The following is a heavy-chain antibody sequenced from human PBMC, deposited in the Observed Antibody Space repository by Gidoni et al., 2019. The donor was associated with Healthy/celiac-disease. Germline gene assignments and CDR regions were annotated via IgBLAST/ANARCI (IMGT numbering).Heavy chain of an antibody. Sequence: QVQLVQSGAEVKKPGSSVKVSCKASGGTFRSYAISWVRQAPGQGLAWMGGIIPIFGTANYAQKFQGRVTIIADESTSTAYMELSSLRSEDTAVYYCATSLGYSSSWNFDYWGQGTLVTVSS. CDR2: IIPIFGTA. J-gene: IGHJ4*02. CDR3: ATSLGYSSSWNFDY. CDR1: GGTFRSYA. D-gene: IGHD6-13*01. V-gene: IGHV1-69*01.